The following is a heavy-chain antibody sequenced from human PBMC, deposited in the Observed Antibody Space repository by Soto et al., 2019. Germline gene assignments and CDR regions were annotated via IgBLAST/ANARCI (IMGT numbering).Heavy chain of an antibody. Sequence: PSETLSLTCTVSGGSISSSSYYWGWIRQPPGKGLEWIGSIYYSGSTYYNPSLKSRVTISVDTSKNQFSLKLSSVTAADTAVYYCARKGNHKALWLQADFDYWGQGHLVTVSS. CDR2: IYYSGST. CDR1: GGSISSSSYY. D-gene: IGHD5-18*01. J-gene: IGHJ4*02. CDR3: ARKGNHKALWLQADFDY. V-gene: IGHV4-39*01.